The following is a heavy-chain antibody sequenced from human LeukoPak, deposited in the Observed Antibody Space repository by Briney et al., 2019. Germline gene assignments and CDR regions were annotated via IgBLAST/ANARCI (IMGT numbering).Heavy chain of an antibody. D-gene: IGHD6-13*01. J-gene: IGHJ3*02. CDR3: ARTRGAAAGHDAFDI. Sequence: SETLSLTCTVSGGSNSSSSYYWGWIRQPPGKGLEWIGSIYYSGSTYYNPSLKSRVTTSVDTSKNQFSLKLSSVTAADTAVYYCARTRGAAAGHDAFDIWGQGTMVTVSS. V-gene: IGHV4-39*07. CDR2: IYYSGST. CDR1: GGSNSSSSYY.